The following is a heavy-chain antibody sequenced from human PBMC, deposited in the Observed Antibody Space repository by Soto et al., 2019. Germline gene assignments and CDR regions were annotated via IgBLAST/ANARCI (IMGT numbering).Heavy chain of an antibody. J-gene: IGHJ6*02. D-gene: IGHD2-2*02. CDR2: ISYDGSNK. CDR1: GFTFSSYG. CDR3: AKDRKPLLYPTSYYYYYGMDV. Sequence: GGSLRLSCAASGFTFSSYGMHWVRQAPGKGLEWVAVISYDGSNKYYADSVKGRFTISRDNSKNTLYLQMNSLRAEDTAVYYCAKDRKPLLYPTSYYYYYGMDVWGQGTTVTVSS. V-gene: IGHV3-30*18.